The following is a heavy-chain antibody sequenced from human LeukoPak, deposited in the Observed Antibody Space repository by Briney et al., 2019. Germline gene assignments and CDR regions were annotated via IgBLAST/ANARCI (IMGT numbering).Heavy chain of an antibody. V-gene: IGHV7-4-1*02. D-gene: IGHD3-3*01. CDR2: INTNTGNP. J-gene: IGHJ6*02. Sequence: ASVKVSCKASGYTFTNYAMNWVRQAPGQGLEWMGWINTNTGNPTYAQGFTGRFVFSLDTSVTTAYLQISSLKAEDTAVYYCARDRTISRHYYYGMDVWGQGTTVTVSS. CDR3: ARDRTISRHYYYGMDV. CDR1: GYTFTNYA.